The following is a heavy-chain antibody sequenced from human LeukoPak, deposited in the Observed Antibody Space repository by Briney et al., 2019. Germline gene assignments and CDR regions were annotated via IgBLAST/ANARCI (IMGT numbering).Heavy chain of an antibody. J-gene: IGHJ4*02. CDR1: GGTFSSYA. CDR3: ARMYYYDSSGYPPDY. D-gene: IGHD3-22*01. Sequence: SVKVSCKASGGTFSSYAISWVRQAPGQGPEWMGRIVPILGIANYAQKFQGRVTITADKSTSTAYMELSSLRSEDTAVYYCARMYYYDSSGYPPDYWGQGTLVTVSS. CDR2: IVPILGIA. V-gene: IGHV1-69*04.